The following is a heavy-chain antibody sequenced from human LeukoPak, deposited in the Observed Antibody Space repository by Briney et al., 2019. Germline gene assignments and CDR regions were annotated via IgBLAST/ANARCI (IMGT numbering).Heavy chain of an antibody. V-gene: IGHV3-7*01. CDR2: IKQDGSEK. J-gene: IGHJ4*02. CDR1: GFTFSSYW. CDR3: ARGIAVAGPGFDY. Sequence: PGGSLRLSCAASGFTFSSYWMSWVRQAPGKGLEWVANIKQDGSEKYYVDSVKGRITISRDNAKNSLYLQMNSLRAEDTAVYYCARGIAVAGPGFDYWGQGTLVTVSS. D-gene: IGHD6-19*01.